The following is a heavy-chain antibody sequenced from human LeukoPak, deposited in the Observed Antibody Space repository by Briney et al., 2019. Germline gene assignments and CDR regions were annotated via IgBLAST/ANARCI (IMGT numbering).Heavy chain of an antibody. D-gene: IGHD1-1*01. CDR2: TYYRSEWYN. J-gene: IGHJ2*01. Sequence: PSQTLSLTCAISGDSVSNNRAAWNWIRQSPSRGLEWLGRTYYRSEWYNDYAVSVKSRITINPDTSKNQFSLQLNSVTPEDAAVYYCARDAGDQAYRYFDLWGRGILVTVSS. V-gene: IGHV6-1*01. CDR1: GDSVSNNRAA. CDR3: ARDAGDQAYRYFDL.